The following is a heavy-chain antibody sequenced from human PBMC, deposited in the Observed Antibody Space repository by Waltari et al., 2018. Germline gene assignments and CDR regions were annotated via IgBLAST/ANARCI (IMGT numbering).Heavy chain of an antibody. Sequence: QVQLVEFGGGVVQPGRPLRLSCAASGFTLRCSAMYLVRRAPGQGLEWVAVISYDGSNKYYADSVKGRFTISRDNSKNTLYLQMNSLRAEDTAVYYCAKDSLGKFTVAGSPVDYWGQGTLVTVSS. V-gene: IGHV3-30*18. CDR3: AKDSLGKFTVAGSPVDY. J-gene: IGHJ4*02. CDR2: ISYDGSNK. CDR1: GFTLRCSA. D-gene: IGHD6-19*01.